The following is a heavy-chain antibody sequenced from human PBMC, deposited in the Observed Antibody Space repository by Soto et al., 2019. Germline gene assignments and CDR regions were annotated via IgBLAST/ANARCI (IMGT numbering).Heavy chain of an antibody. Sequence: GGSLRLSCAASGFTFSSSTMNWVRQAPGKGLEWVSSISSDSVWIYYAASVKGRFTISRDNAKNSLFLQMSSLRAEDTAVYYCASGSYGDYSGWGQGTLVIVSS. CDR1: GFTFSSST. D-gene: IGHD4-17*01. J-gene: IGHJ4*02. V-gene: IGHV3-21*01. CDR2: ISSDSVWI. CDR3: ASGSYGDYSG.